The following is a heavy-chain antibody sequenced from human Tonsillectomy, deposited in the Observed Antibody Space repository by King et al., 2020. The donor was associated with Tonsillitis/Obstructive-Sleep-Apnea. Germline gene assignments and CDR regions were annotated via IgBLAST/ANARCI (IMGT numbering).Heavy chain of an antibody. J-gene: IGHJ5*02. Sequence: VQLVESGGGVVQPGRSLRLSCAASGFTFSSYAMHWVRQAPGKGLEWVAVISYDGSKKYYADSVKGRFTISRDNSKNTLYLQMNSLRAEDTAVYYCARDHWFDTWGQGTLGTVSS. V-gene: IGHV3-30*04. CDR1: GFTFSSYA. CDR2: ISYDGSKK. CDR3: ARDHWFDT.